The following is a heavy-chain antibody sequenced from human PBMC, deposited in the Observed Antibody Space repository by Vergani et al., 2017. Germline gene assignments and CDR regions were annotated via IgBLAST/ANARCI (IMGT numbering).Heavy chain of an antibody. J-gene: IGHJ3*02. Sequence: QVQLVQSGSELKKPGASVKVSCKASGYTFTNHAMNWVRQAPGQGLEWMGWINTDTGNPTYAQGFTGRFVFSLDTSVSTAYLQISGLKADDTAVYYCAREVIRERVVITHEAFDIWGQGTVVTVSS. CDR2: INTDTGNP. D-gene: IGHD3-22*01. CDR1: GYTFTNHA. V-gene: IGHV7-4-1*02. CDR3: AREVIRERVVITHEAFDI.